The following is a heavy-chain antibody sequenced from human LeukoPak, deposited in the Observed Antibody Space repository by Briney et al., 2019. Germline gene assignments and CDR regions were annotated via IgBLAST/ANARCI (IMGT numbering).Heavy chain of an antibody. CDR2: ISYDGSNK. J-gene: IGHJ5*02. CDR1: GFTFSSYS. CDR3: AKGNWFDP. Sequence: GGSLRLSCAASGFTFSSYSMNWVRQAPGKGLEWVAVISYDGSNKYYADSVKGRFTISRDNSKNTLYLQMNSLRAEDTAVYYCAKGNWFDPWGQGTLVTVSS. V-gene: IGHV3-30*18.